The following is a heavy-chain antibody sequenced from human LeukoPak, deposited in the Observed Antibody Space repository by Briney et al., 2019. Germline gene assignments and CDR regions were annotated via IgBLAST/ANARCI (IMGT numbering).Heavy chain of an antibody. CDR1: GITLSNYG. V-gene: IGHV3-23*01. Sequence: GGSLRLSCAVSGITLSNYGMSWLRQAPGKGREGVAGISDRGSRTNYADSVKGRFTISTDHPKNPLYLQMNSLRAEDTAIYYCATDRKVGTWDPRFNYWGQGTLVTVSS. CDR3: ATDRKVGTWDPRFNY. CDR2: ISDRGSRT. D-gene: IGHD4-23*01. J-gene: IGHJ4*02.